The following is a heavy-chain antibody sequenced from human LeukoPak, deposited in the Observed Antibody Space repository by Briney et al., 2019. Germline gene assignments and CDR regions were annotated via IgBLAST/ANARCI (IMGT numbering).Heavy chain of an antibody. J-gene: IGHJ4*02. CDR2: IRSKAYGGTT. V-gene: IGHV3-49*03. CDR3: TRDRRIVGATIGHY. CDR1: GFTFGDYA. D-gene: IGHD1-26*01. Sequence: PGRSLRLSCTASGFTFGDYAMSWFRQAPGKGLEWVGFIRSKAYGGTTEYAASVKGRFTISRDDSKSIAYLQMNSLKTEDTAVYYCTRDRRIVGATIGHYWGQGTLVTVSS.